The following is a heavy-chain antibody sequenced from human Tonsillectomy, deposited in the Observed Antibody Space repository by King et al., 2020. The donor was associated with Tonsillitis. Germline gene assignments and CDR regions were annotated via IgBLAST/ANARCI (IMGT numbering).Heavy chain of an antibody. CDR1: GFTFSSYA. Sequence: HVQLVESGGGVVQSGGSLRVSCAASGFTFSSYAMHWVRQTPGKGLEWVALIRYDGSNKYYADSVKGRFTISRDNSKNTIYLQMNSLRPDDTALYYCAKDQTTGCVGDGWDHWGQGTLVTVPS. CDR2: IRYDGSNK. V-gene: IGHV3-30*02. J-gene: IGHJ1*01. D-gene: IGHD1-1*01. CDR3: AKDQTTGCVGDGWDH.